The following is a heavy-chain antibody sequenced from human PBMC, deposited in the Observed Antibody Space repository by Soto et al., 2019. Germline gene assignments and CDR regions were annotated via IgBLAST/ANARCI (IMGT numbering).Heavy chain of an antibody. V-gene: IGHV3-23*01. D-gene: IGHD5-18*01. J-gene: IGHJ4*02. CDR3: AKDLEQLWTDYYFDY. Sequence: HPGVSLRLSCAASGFTFSSYAMSWVRQAPGKGLEWVSAISGSGGSTYYADSVKGRFTISRDNSKNTLYLQMNSLRAEDTAVYYCAKDLEQLWTDYYFDYWGQGAVVTVSS. CDR1: GFTFSSYA. CDR2: ISGSGGST.